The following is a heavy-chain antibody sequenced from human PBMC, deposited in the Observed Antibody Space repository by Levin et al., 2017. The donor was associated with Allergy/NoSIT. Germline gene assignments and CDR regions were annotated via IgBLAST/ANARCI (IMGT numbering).Heavy chain of an antibody. V-gene: IGHV1-69*13. D-gene: IGHD2-2*01. CDR2: IIPIFGTA. CDR1: GGTFSSYA. J-gene: IGHJ6*02. CDR3: ARDWTYCSSTSCHYGMDV. Sequence: PAASVKVSCKASGGTFSSYAISWVRQAPGQGLEWMGGIIPIFGTANYAQKFQGRVTITADESTSTAYMELSSLRSEDTAVYYCARDWTYCSSTSCHYGMDVWGQGTTVTVSS.